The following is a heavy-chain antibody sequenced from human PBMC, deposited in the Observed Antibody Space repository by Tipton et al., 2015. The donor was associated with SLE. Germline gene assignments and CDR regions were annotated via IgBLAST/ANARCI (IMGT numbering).Heavy chain of an antibody. CDR3: ASGGFYGSGSYYDGWFDP. CDR1: GGSISSYY. D-gene: IGHD3-10*01. Sequence: TLSLTCKVSGGSISSYYWSWIRQTSGKRLEWIGYTHTSGSTDYNPSLKSRVTISVDTSKNQFSLKLTSVTAADTGVYYCASGGFYGSGSYYDGWFDPWGQGTLVTVSS. V-gene: IGHV4-4*08. J-gene: IGHJ5*02. CDR2: THTSGST.